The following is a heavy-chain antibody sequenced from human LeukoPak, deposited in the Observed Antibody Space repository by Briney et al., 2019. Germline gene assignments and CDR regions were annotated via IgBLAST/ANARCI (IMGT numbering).Heavy chain of an antibody. Sequence: PGGSLRLSCVVSGFTFGTYSMSWVRQAPGKGLEWIAYTSSSSVTIFYADSVKGRFTISRDNDKNSLYLQLQSLRAEDTAVYYCARDPYSNGRNDYWGQGTLVTVSS. D-gene: IGHD4-11*01. V-gene: IGHV3-48*01. J-gene: IGHJ4*02. CDR3: ARDPYSNGRNDY. CDR1: GFTFGTYS. CDR2: TSSSSVTI.